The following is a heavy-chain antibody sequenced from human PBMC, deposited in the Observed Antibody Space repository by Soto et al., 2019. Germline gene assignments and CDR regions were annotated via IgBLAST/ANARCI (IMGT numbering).Heavy chain of an antibody. V-gene: IGHV1-18*04. CDR1: GYTFTSYG. J-gene: IGHJ6*02. CDR2: ISAYNGNT. CDR3: ARDSYSSSSPFYYYYGMDV. D-gene: IGHD6-6*01. Sequence: XSVKVSCKASGYTFTSYGISWVRQAPGQGLEWMGWISAYNGNTNYAQKLQGRVTMTTDTSTSTAYMELRSLRSDDTAVYYCARDSYSSSSPFYYYYGMDVWGQGTTVTVSS.